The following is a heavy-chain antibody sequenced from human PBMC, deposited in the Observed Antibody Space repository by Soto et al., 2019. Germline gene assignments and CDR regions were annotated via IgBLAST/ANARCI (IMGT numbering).Heavy chain of an antibody. D-gene: IGHD2-8*01. CDR1: GFNFRSYL. Sequence: PGGSLRLSCAASGFNFRSYLIHWVRQAPGKGLMWVLYSNSDGSNTSYADSVKGRFTISRDNAKSTLFLEMNSLRAEDTAVYYCVRAPGPMYYAMDAWGQGTMVTVSS. CDR2: SNSDGSNT. V-gene: IGHV3-74*01. J-gene: IGHJ6*02. CDR3: VRAPGPMYYAMDA.